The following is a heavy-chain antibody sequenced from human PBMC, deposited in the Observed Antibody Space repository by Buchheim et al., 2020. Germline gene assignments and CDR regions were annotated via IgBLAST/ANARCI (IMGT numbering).Heavy chain of an antibody. Sequence: QLQLQESGPGLVKPSETLSLTCTVSTESISSSSNYWVWLRQPPGKGLEWIGTMFYSWSVFYNPSLRSRLSISVDPSKNQFSLKLNSVTAADTAVYYCVRHRSGTMFNYWGQGTL. V-gene: IGHV4-39*01. CDR3: VRHRSGTMFNY. D-gene: IGHD1-7*01. CDR1: TESISSSSNY. CDR2: MFYSWSV. J-gene: IGHJ4*02.